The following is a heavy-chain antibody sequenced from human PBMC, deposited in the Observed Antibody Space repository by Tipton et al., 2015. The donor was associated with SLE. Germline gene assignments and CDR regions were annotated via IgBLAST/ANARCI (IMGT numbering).Heavy chain of an antibody. CDR1: GGSISSYY. V-gene: IGHV4-59*12. CDR2: IYYSGST. CDR3: ARDESGYSSAFDAFDI. D-gene: IGHD6-19*01. J-gene: IGHJ3*02. Sequence: TLSLTCTVSGGSISSYYWSWIRQPPGKGLEWIGYIYYSGSTNYNPSLKSRVTISVDTSKNQFSLKLSSVTAADTAVYYCARDESGYSSAFDAFDIWGQGTMVTVSS.